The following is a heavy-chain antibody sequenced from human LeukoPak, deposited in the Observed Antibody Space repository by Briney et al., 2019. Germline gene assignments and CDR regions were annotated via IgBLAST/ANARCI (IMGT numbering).Heavy chain of an antibody. V-gene: IGHV1-2*02. D-gene: IGHD3-22*01. CDR2: INPKGGGT. CDR1: GNTFTGYY. Sequence: ASVKVSCRASGNTFTGYYMHWVRQAPGQGLEWMGWINPKGGGTTYAQKFQGRVTMTRDTSISTAYMELSRLTSDDTAVYFCAGGYSFDSSGWDYFDFWGQGTLVTVSS. J-gene: IGHJ4*02. CDR3: AGGYSFDSSGWDYFDF.